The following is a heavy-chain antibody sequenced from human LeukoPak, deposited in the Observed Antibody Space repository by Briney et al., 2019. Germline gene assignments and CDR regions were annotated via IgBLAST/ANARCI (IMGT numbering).Heavy chain of an antibody. CDR3: AKDPTYYYDSSGYYLDY. CDR1: GFTFSSYA. Sequence: PGGSLRLSCAASGFTFSSYAMSWVRQAQGKGLEWVSAISGSGGSTYYADSVKGRFTISRDNSKNTLYLQMNSLRAEDTAVYYCAKDPTYYYDSSGYYLDYWGQGTLVTVSS. V-gene: IGHV3-23*01. D-gene: IGHD3-22*01. CDR2: ISGSGGST. J-gene: IGHJ4*02.